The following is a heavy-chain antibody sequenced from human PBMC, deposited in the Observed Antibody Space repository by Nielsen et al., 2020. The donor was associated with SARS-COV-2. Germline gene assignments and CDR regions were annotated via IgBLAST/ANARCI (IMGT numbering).Heavy chain of an antibody. CDR1: GFTFSDYY. J-gene: IGHJ4*02. CDR3: ARGGLDEYYYDSSGYYSLDY. CDR2: ISSSSSYT. V-gene: IGHV3-11*06. D-gene: IGHD3-22*01. Sequence: GESLKISCAASGFTFSDYYMSWIRQAPGKGLEWVSYISSSSSYTNYADSVKGRFTISRDNAKNSLYLQMNSLRAEDTAVYYCARGGLDEYYYDSSGYYSLDYWGQGTLVTVSS.